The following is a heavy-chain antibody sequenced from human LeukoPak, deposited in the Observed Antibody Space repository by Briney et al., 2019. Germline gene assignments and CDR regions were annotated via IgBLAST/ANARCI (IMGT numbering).Heavy chain of an antibody. V-gene: IGHV1-69*06. CDR2: IIPIFGTA. CDR1: GGTFSSYA. D-gene: IGHD4-17*01. Sequence: VASVKVSCKASGGTFSSYAISWVRQAPGQGLEWMGGIIPIFGTANYAQKFQGRVTITAGKSTSTAYMELSSLRSEDTAVYYCAREAAYGDYEAYFDYWGQGTLVTVSS. CDR3: AREAAYGDYEAYFDY. J-gene: IGHJ4*02.